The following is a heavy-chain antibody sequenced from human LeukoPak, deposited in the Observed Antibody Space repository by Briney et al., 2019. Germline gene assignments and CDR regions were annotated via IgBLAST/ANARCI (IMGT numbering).Heavy chain of an antibody. J-gene: IGHJ4*02. D-gene: IGHD6-13*01. V-gene: IGHV4-30-2*01. CDR2: IYHSGST. CDR1: GGSISSGGYS. CDR3: ARVAAAAGTLTIDY. Sequence: PSETLSLTCAVSGGSISSGGYSWSWIRQPPGKGLEWIGYIYHSGSTYYNPSLKSRVTISVDRSKNQFSLKLSSVTAADTAVYYCARVAAAAGTLTIDYWGQGTLVTVSS.